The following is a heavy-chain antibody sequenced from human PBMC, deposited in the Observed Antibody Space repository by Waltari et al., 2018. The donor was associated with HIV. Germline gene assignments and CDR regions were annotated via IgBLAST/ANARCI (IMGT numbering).Heavy chain of an antibody. J-gene: IGHJ5*02. CDR3: AKDIQSQIPGIAAAGILGPFDP. D-gene: IGHD6-13*01. Sequence: EVQLVESGGGLVQPGRSLRLSCAASGFTFDDYAMHWVRQAPGKGLEWVSGISWNSGSIGYADSVKGRFTISRDNAKNSLYLQMNSLRAEDTALYYCAKDIQSQIPGIAAAGILGPFDPWGQGTLVTVSS. CDR2: ISWNSGSI. CDR1: GFTFDDYA. V-gene: IGHV3-9*01.